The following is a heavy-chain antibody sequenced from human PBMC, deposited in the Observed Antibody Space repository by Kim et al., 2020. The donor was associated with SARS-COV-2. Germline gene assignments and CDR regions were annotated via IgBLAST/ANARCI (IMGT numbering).Heavy chain of an antibody. CDR1: GYSFTSYA. J-gene: IGHJ2*01. V-gene: IGHV1-3*01. D-gene: IGHD4-17*01. CDR2: INSGRSNT. CDR3: ARSGAATITDWYFDI. Sequence: ASVKVSCKASGYSFTSYAMHWVRQAPGQRLEWMGWINSGRSNTKYSQKFQGRVTITRDTSASTAYMELSSLRSEDTGVYYCARSGAATITDWYFDIWGRGTLVIVSP.